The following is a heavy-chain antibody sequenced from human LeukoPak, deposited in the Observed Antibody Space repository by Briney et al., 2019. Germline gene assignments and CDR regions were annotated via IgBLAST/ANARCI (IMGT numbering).Heavy chain of an antibody. CDR1: GYTLTELS. Sequence: ASVNVSCKVSGYTLTELSMHWVRQAPGKGLEWMGWISAYNGNTNYAQKLQGRVTMTTDTSTSTAYMELRSLRSDDTAVYYCARSYYDFWSGYLARYYYYYMDVWGKGTTVTVSS. CDR2: ISAYNGNT. D-gene: IGHD3-3*01. V-gene: IGHV1-18*01. CDR3: ARSYYDFWSGYLARYYYYYMDV. J-gene: IGHJ6*03.